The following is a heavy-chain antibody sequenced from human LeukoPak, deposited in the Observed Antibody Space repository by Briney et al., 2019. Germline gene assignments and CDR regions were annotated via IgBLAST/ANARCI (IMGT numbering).Heavy chain of an antibody. CDR3: ATGVSPDGQLLNY. Sequence: KFQGRVTMTEDTSTDTAYMELSSLRSEDTAVYYCATGVSPDGQLLNYWGQGTLVTVSS. J-gene: IGHJ4*02. D-gene: IGHD5-24*01. V-gene: IGHV1-24*01.